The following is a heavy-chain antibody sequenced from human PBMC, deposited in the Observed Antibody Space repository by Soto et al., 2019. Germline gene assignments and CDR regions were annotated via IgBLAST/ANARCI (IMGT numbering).Heavy chain of an antibody. Sequence: EVQLLESGGDLVQPGGSLRLSCAASGFTFNNYALSWVRQAPGKGLEWVSAISGSGGSTYSADSVKGRFTISRDNSKNTLYLQMNSLSAEDTAVYFCAKDVKGDFWSGYFDYWGQGTLVTVSS. CDR3: AKDVKGDFWSGYFDY. D-gene: IGHD3-3*01. V-gene: IGHV3-23*01. J-gene: IGHJ4*02. CDR1: GFTFNNYA. CDR2: ISGSGGST.